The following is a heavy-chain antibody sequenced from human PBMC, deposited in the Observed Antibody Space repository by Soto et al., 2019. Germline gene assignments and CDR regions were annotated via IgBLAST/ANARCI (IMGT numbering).Heavy chain of an antibody. J-gene: IGHJ6*02. CDR2: IDWDDDK. CDR3: ARIPLTGTTYYYYYGMDV. CDR1: GFSLSTSGMC. V-gene: IGHV2-70*01. Sequence: SGPTLVNPTQTLALTCTFSGFSLSTSGMCVSWIRQPPGKALEWLALIDWDDDKYYSTSLKTRLTISKDTSKNQVVLTMTNMDPVDTATYYCARIPLTGTTYYYYYGMDVWGQGTTVTVSS. D-gene: IGHD1-7*01.